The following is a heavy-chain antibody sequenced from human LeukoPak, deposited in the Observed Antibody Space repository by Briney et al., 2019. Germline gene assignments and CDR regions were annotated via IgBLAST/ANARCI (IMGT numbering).Heavy chain of an antibody. J-gene: IGHJ4*02. Sequence: AVTVSCKASGGSFSSYVITWVRQAPGQGLEWMGRIIPVLGVSNFAQKFEGRVTITADKSTNTAHMELRRLESGDTAVYYCARDPPTPGYSSGWFDYWGQGTLVTVSS. CDR3: ARDPPTPGYSSGWFDY. D-gene: IGHD6-19*01. V-gene: IGHV1-69*04. CDR2: IIPVLGVS. CDR1: GGSFSSYV.